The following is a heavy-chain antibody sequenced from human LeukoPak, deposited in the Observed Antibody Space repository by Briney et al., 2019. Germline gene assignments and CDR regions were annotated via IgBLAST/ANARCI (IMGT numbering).Heavy chain of an antibody. Sequence: ASVKVSCKASGYTFTSYYMHWVRQAPGQGLEWMGIINPSGGSTSYAQKFQGRVTMTRDMSTSTVYVELSSLRSEDTAVYYCASGGPSLADYWGQGTLVTVSS. D-gene: IGHD3-16*01. CDR1: GYTFTSYY. CDR2: INPSGGST. CDR3: ASGGPSLADY. J-gene: IGHJ4*02. V-gene: IGHV1-46*01.